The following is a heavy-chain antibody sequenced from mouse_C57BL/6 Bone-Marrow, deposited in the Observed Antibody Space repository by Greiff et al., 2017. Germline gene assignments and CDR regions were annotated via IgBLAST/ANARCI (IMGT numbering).Heavy chain of an antibody. J-gene: IGHJ3*01. Sequence: VQLKQSGPVLVKPGASVKMSCKASGYTFTDYYMNWVKQSHGKSLEWIGVINPYNGGTSYNQKFKGKATLTVDKSSSTAYMELNSLTSEDSAVYYCARVGIYYGPWFAYWGQGTLVTVSA. CDR1: GYTFTDYY. CDR3: ARVGIYYGPWFAY. D-gene: IGHD2-1*01. CDR2: INPYNGGT. V-gene: IGHV1-19*01.